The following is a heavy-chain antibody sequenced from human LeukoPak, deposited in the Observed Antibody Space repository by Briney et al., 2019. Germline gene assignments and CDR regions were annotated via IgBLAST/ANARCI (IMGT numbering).Heavy chain of an antibody. D-gene: IGHD6-19*01. CDR2: ISWDGDNT. CDR3: AKGNSIAVSAFFDY. V-gene: IGHV3-43*01. J-gene: IGHJ4*02. Sequence: GGSLRLSCAASGFTFDDYTMSWVRQAPGKGLEWVALISWDGDNTYYADSVKGRFTISRDNSKNSLYLQMNSLRTEDTALYYCAKGNSIAVSAFFDYWGQGTLVTVSS. CDR1: GFTFDDYT.